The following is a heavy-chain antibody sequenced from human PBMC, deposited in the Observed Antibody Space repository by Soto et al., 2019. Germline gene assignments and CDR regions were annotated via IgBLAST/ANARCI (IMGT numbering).Heavy chain of an antibody. J-gene: IGHJ4*02. Sequence: GGSLRLSCAASGFTFNTFWMSWIRQSPGKGLEWVANIKHDGSETYYVDSVKGRFTISRDNAKNSLFLQMNALRTEDTAVYYCARDFATHCSGSTCYPYAYWGQGALVTVSS. CDR2: IKHDGSET. D-gene: IGHD2-15*01. CDR3: ARDFATHCSGSTCYPYAY. CDR1: GFTFNTFW. V-gene: IGHV3-7*03.